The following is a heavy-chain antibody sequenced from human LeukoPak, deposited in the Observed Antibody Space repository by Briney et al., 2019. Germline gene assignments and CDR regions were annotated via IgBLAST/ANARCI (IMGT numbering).Heavy chain of an antibody. V-gene: IGHV6-1*01. Sequence: SQTLSLTCAISGDSVSSNSAAWNWIRQSPSRGLEWLGRTYYRSKWYNDYAVSVKSRITINPDTSKNQFSLQLNSVTPEDTAVYYCARDQANPVGSGIAAAGPPALDYWGQGTLVTVSS. CDR3: ARDQANPVGSGIAAAGPPALDY. CDR2: TYYRSKWYN. J-gene: IGHJ4*02. CDR1: GDSVSSNSAA. D-gene: IGHD6-13*01.